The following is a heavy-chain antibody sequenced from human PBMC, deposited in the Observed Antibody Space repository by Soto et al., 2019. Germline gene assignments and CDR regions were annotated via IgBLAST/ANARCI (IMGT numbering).Heavy chain of an antibody. Sequence: GGSLRLSCAASGFTFSDYYMSWIRQAPGKGLEWVSYISSSSSYTNYADSVKGRFTISRDNAKSSLYLQMNSLRAEDTAAYYCARGKYLFDYWGQGTLVTVSS. D-gene: IGHD2-2*01. V-gene: IGHV3-11*06. CDR1: GFTFSDYY. CDR3: ARGKYLFDY. CDR2: ISSSSSYT. J-gene: IGHJ4*02.